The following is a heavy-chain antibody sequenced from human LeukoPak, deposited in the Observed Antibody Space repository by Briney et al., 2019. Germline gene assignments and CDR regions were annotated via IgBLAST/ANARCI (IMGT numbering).Heavy chain of an antibody. V-gene: IGHV4-4*02. J-gene: IGHJ4*02. CDR1: GDSINSLDL. CDR3: AGLVGRYSSGLYYYYFDY. CDR2: MYLSGTT. D-gene: IGHD3-22*01. Sequence: PLETLSLTCTVSGDSINSLDLWSWVRQPPGEGLEWIGEMYLSGTTHSNPSVKSRVTISIDKSKNQFFLNLSSVTAADTAVYYCAGLVGRYSSGLYYYYFDYWGQGTLVTVSS.